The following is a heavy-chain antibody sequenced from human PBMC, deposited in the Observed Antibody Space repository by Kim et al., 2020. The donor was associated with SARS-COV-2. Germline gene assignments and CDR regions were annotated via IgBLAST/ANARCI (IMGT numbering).Heavy chain of an antibody. V-gene: IGHV4-59*01. D-gene: IGHD1-26*01. Sequence: YNPSLKRRVTISVDTSKNQFSLKLSSATAADTAVYYCARVVRGKHYYFDYWGQGTLVTVSS. CDR3: ARVVRGKHYYFDY. J-gene: IGHJ4*02.